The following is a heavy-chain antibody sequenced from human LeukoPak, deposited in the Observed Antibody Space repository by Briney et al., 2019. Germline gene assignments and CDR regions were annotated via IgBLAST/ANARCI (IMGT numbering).Heavy chain of an antibody. CDR1: GFTFSSYS. CDR2: ISGGGGTT. J-gene: IGHJ4*02. V-gene: IGHV3-23*01. D-gene: IGHD3-22*01. CDR3: AKNNYYYDSSGYDY. Sequence: GGSLRLSCAASGFTFSSYSMSWVRQAPGKGLEWVSIISGGGGTTYYADPVKGRFTISRDNSKNTLYLQMNSLRAEDTAVYYCAKNNYYYDSSGYDYWGQGTLVTVSS.